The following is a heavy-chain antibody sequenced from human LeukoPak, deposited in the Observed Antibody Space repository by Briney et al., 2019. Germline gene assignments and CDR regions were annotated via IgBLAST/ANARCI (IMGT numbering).Heavy chain of an antibody. J-gene: IGHJ4*02. D-gene: IGHD2-2*01. CDR3: ARHCGSTSCYAPDY. CDR1: GGSISSYY. V-gene: IGHV4-59*08. CDR2: IYYSGST. Sequence: SETLSLTCTVSGGSISSYYWSWIRQPPGKGLERIGYIYYSGSTYYNPSLKSRVTISVDTSKNLFSLKLSSVTAADTAVYYCARHCGSTSCYAPDYWGQGTLVTVSS.